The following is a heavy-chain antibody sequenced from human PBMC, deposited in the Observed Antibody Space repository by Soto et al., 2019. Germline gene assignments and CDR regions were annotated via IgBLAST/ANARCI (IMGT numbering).Heavy chain of an antibody. J-gene: IGHJ5*02. CDR1: GGSCSGYY. D-gene: IGHD3-3*01. CDR3: ARGVRDDFWSGYYTVWFDP. Sequence: SETLSLTWAVYGGSCSGYYWIWIRQPPGKGLEWIGEINHSGSTNYNPSLKSRVTISVDTSKNQFSLKLSSVTAADTAVYYCARGVRDDFWSGYYTVWFDPWGQGTLVTVSS. V-gene: IGHV4-34*01. CDR2: INHSGST.